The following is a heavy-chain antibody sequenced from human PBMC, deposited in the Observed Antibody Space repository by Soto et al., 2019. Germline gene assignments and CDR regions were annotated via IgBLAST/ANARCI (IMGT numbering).Heavy chain of an antibody. CDR3: ARDRLGAARWGYYYYGMDV. D-gene: IGHD6-6*01. CDR2: ISYDGSNK. Sequence: PGGSLRLSCAASGFTFSSYAMHWVRQAPGKGLEWVAVISYDGSNKYYAESVKGRFTISRDNSKNTLYLQMNSLRAEDTAVYYCARDRLGAARWGYYYYGMDVWGQGTTVTVSS. V-gene: IGHV3-30-3*01. CDR1: GFTFSSYA. J-gene: IGHJ6*02.